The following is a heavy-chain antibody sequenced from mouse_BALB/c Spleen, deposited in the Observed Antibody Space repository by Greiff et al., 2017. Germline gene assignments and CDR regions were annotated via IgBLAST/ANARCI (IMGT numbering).Heavy chain of an antibody. CDR2: ISNGGGST. D-gene: IGHD4-1*01. J-gene: IGHJ2*01. V-gene: IGHV5-12-2*01. CDR1: GFTFSSYT. Sequence: DVMLVESGGGLVQPGGSLKLSCAASGFTFSSYTMSWVRQTPEKRLEWVAYISNGGGSTYYPDTVKGRFTISRDNAKNTLYLQMSSLKSEDTAMYYCARLSWDPYFDYWGQGTTLTVSS. CDR3: ARLSWDPYFDY.